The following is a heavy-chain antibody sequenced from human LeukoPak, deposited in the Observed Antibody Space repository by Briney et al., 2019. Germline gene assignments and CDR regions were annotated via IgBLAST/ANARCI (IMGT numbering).Heavy chain of an antibody. V-gene: IGHV4-59*08. Sequence: SETLSLTCTVSGGSISSYYWSWIRQPPGKGLEWIGYIYYNGSTNYNPSLKSRVTISVDTSKNQFSLKLSSVTAADTAVYYCARVGAIAARRGNWFDPWGQGTLVTVSS. D-gene: IGHD6-6*01. CDR2: IYYNGST. J-gene: IGHJ5*02. CDR1: GGSISSYY. CDR3: ARVGAIAARRGNWFDP.